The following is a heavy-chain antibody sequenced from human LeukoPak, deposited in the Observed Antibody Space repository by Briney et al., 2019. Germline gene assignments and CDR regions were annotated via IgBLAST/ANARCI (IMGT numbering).Heavy chain of an antibody. D-gene: IGHD6-19*01. Sequence: PGGSLRLSCAASGFTFSSYEMNWVRQAPGKGLEWVSYISSSGSTIYYADSVKGRSTISRDNAKNSLYLQMNSLRAEDTAVYYCARAGGSGWPFRGNYFDYWGQGTLVTVSS. J-gene: IGHJ4*02. CDR3: ARAGGSGWPFRGNYFDY. V-gene: IGHV3-48*03. CDR1: GFTFSSYE. CDR2: ISSSGSTI.